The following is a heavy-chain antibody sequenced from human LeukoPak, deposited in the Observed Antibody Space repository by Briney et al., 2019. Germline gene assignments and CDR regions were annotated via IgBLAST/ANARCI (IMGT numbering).Heavy chain of an antibody. D-gene: IGHD6-13*01. Sequence: ASVKVSCKASGYTFTGYYMHWVRQAPGQRSEWMGWINGGNGNTKYSQKFQGRVTITRDTSAGTAYMELTSLRSEDMAVYYCARGRGTGGSNRDFYFYYYMDVWGNGTTVIVSS. V-gene: IGHV1-3*01. CDR2: INGGNGNT. J-gene: IGHJ6*03. CDR1: GYTFTGYY. CDR3: ARGRGTGGSNRDFYFYYYMDV.